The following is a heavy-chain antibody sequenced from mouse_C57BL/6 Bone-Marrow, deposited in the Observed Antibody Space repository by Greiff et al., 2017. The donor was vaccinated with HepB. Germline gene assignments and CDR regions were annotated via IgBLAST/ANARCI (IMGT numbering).Heavy chain of an antibody. Sequence: EVKLVESGGGLVQPGGSMKLSCVASGFTFSNYWLNWVRQSPEKGLEWVAQIRLKSDNYATHYAESVKGRFTISRDDSKSSVYLQMNNLRAEDTGIYYCTLITTVVATVVRNAMDYWGQGTSVTVSS. D-gene: IGHD1-1*01. CDR3: TLITTVVATVVRNAMDY. CDR2: IRLKSDNYAT. V-gene: IGHV6-3*01. CDR1: GFTFSNYW. J-gene: IGHJ4*01.